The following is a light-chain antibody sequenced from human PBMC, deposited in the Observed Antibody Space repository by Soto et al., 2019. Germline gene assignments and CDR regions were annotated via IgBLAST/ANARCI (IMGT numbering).Light chain of an antibody. J-gene: IGLJ2*01. CDR1: SSYVGGYNY. CDR2: DVS. CDR3: SSYTISSTVV. Sequence: QSALTQPASVSGSPGQSITISCTGTSSYVGGYNYVSWYQQHPGKAPKLMIYDVSNRPSGVSNRFSGSKSGNTASLTISGLQAEDEAEYYCSSYTISSTVVFGGGTKLTVL. V-gene: IGLV2-14*01.